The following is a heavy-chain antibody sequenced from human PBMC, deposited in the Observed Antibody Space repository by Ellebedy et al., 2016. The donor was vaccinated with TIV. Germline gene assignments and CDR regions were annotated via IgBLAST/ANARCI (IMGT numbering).Heavy chain of an antibody. CDR3: ARVLQQRKPFSIWGVRKQDACDI. Sequence: GESLKISCAASGFTFSSYWMSWVRQAPGKGLEWVADIKQDGSEKYYVDSVKGRFTIYRDNAKNSLYLQMNSLRAEDTAVYYCARVLQQRKPFSIWGVRKQDACDIWGQGTMVTVSS. CDR2: IKQDGSEK. J-gene: IGHJ3*02. D-gene: IGHD3-16*01. V-gene: IGHV3-7*03. CDR1: GFTFSSYW.